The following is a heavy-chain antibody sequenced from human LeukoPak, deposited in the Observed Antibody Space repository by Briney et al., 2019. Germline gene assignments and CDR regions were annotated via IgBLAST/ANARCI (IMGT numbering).Heavy chain of an antibody. CDR2: INPNSGGT. Sequence: GASVKVSCSASGYTFTGYYMHWVRQAPGQGLGWMGWINPNSGGTDYAQKFQGRVTMTRDTSISTAHMELSRLRSDDTAVYYCARVGYDSSGSDWGQGTLVTVSS. J-gene: IGHJ4*02. CDR1: GYTFTGYY. V-gene: IGHV1-2*02. D-gene: IGHD3-22*01. CDR3: ARVGYDSSGSD.